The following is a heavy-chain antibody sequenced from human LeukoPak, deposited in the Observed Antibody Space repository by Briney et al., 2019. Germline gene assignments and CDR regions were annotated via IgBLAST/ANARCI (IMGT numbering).Heavy chain of an antibody. CDR1: GGSVSNSY. D-gene: IGHD3-10*01. CDR3: ATGSRSPFNFDY. V-gene: IGHV4-59*08. CDR2: ISYSGTT. Sequence: SETLSLTCTVSGGSVSNSYWTWIRQPPGKGLEWVGYISYSGTTSYNPSLKSRVTISVDTSKNQFSLKLNSVTAADTAVYYCATGSRSPFNFDYWGQGTLVIVSS. J-gene: IGHJ4*02.